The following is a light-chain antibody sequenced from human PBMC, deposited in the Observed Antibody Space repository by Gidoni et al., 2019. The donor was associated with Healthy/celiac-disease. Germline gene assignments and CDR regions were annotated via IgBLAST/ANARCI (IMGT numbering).Light chain of an antibody. Sequence: DIQLTQSPSFLSASVGDRVTITCRASQGSSSYLAWYQQKPGKAPKLLIYAAASLQSGVPSRFSGSRSATEYTLTISSLQPEDYATYYCQQLNSYPRTFGQGTKVEIK. CDR1: QGSSSY. CDR2: AAA. CDR3: QQLNSYPRT. V-gene: IGKV1-9*01. J-gene: IGKJ1*01.